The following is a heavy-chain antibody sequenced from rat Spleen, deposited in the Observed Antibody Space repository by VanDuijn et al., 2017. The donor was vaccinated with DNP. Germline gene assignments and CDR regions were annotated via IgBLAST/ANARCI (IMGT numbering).Heavy chain of an antibody. D-gene: IGHD4-3*01. CDR1: GFTFSNYY. V-gene: IGHV5-25*01. CDR3: VRWNSGHFDY. J-gene: IGHJ2*01. CDR2: ISPSGDST. Sequence: EVQLVESGGGLVQPGRSMKLSCAASGFTFSNYYMAWVRQAPTKGLEWVASISPSGDSTYYRDSVKGRFTISRDNAKSTLYLQMNSLRSEDMATYYCVRWNSGHFDYWGQGVMVPVSS.